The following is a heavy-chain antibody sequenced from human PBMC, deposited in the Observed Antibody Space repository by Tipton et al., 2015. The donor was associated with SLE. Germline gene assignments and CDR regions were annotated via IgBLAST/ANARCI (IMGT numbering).Heavy chain of an antibody. CDR1: GGSFSGYY. Sequence: TLSLTCAVYGGSFSGYYWSWIRQPPGKGLEWIGYIYHSGSTYYNPSLKSRVTISVDRSKNQFSLKLSSVTAADTAVYYCARAGITIFGVAAGYFDYWGQGTLVTVSS. CDR2: IYHSGST. J-gene: IGHJ4*02. V-gene: IGHV4-34*01. D-gene: IGHD3-3*01. CDR3: ARAGITIFGVAAGYFDY.